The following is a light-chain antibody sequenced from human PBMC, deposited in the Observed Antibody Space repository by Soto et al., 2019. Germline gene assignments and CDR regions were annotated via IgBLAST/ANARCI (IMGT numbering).Light chain of an antibody. Sequence: QSVLTQPAPVSGSPGQSITISCTGTSSDVGSYNLVSWYQQHPGKAPKLMIYEVSKRPSGVSNRFSGSKSGNTASLTISGLQAEDEADYYCCSYAGSSTLYVFGTGTRSPS. J-gene: IGLJ1*01. V-gene: IGLV2-23*02. CDR1: SSDVGSYNL. CDR3: CSYAGSSTLYV. CDR2: EVS.